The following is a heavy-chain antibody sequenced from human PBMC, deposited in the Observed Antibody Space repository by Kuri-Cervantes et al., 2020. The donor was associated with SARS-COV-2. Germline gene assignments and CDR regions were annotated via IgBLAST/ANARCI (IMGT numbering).Heavy chain of an antibody. Sequence: LRLSCTVSGGSISSGDYYWSWIRQPPGKGLEWIGYIYYSGSTYYNPSLKSRVTISVDTSKNQFSLKLSSVTAADTAVYYCARGLRGLTHDYWGQGTLVTVSS. J-gene: IGHJ4*02. V-gene: IGHV4-30-4*08. CDR2: IYYSGST. CDR1: GGSISSGDYY. D-gene: IGHD4/OR15-4a*01. CDR3: ARGLRGLTHDY.